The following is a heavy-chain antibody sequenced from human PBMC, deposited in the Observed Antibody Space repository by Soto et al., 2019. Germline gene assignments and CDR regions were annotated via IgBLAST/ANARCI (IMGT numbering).Heavy chain of an antibody. CDR1: GFTFSSYW. CDR2: INSDGSST. J-gene: IGHJ4*02. V-gene: IGHV3-74*01. D-gene: IGHD6-13*01. CDR3: ARGPTYSSSWYGLDY. Sequence: GGPLRLSCTASGFTFSSYWMHWVRQAPGKGLMWVSRINSDGSSTTYADSVKGRFTISRDNAKSTFYLQMNSLRDEDTAVYFCARGPTYSSSWYGLDYWGQGTLVTVSS.